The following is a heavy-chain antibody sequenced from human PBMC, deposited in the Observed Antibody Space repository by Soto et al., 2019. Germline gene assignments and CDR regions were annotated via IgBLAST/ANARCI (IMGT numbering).Heavy chain of an antibody. Sequence: EVQLVESGGGLVQPGGSLRLACTASGFKFDAYAMHWVRRAPGKGLKWGSGISWNSGTMTYADSVKGRFTISRDNAKNSLYLQMNSLRNEDTAFYYCAKDIYDILTGYSRGDALDLLGLGTLVTVSS. V-gene: IGHV3-9*01. J-gene: IGHJ3*01. CDR1: GFKFDAYA. CDR2: ISWNSGTM. CDR3: AKDIYDILTGYSRGDALDL. D-gene: IGHD3-9*01.